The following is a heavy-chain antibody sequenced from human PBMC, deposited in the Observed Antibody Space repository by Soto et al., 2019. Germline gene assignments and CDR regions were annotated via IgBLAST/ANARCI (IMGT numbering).Heavy chain of an antibody. Sequence: GGSLRLSCAASGFIFSSYAMSWVRQAPGKGLEWVSSIRASDSSTYYADPVKGRFTISRDNSTSTAYMELSSLRSEDTAVYYCARGVKARAFDIWGQGTMVTVSS. J-gene: IGHJ3*02. CDR3: ARGVKARAFDI. CDR2: IRASDSST. V-gene: IGHV3-23*01. CDR1: GFIFSSYA.